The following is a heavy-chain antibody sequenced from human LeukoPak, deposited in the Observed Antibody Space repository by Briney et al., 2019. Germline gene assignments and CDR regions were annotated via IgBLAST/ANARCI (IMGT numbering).Heavy chain of an antibody. CDR3: ARGGYNWFDP. D-gene: IGHD3-16*01. Sequence: SETLSLTCTVSGGSISSYYWSWIRQPPGKGLEWIGYIYYSESTNYNPSLKSRVTISVDTSKNQFSLKLSSVTAADTAVYYCARGGYNWFDPWGQGTLVTVSS. J-gene: IGHJ5*02. V-gene: IGHV4-59*01. CDR2: IYYSEST. CDR1: GGSISSYY.